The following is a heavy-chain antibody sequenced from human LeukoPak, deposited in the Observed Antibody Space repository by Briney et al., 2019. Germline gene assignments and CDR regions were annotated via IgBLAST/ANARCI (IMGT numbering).Heavy chain of an antibody. CDR2: ISYDGSNK. CDR1: GFTFSSYA. D-gene: IGHD3-3*01. V-gene: IGHV3-30*04. Sequence: AGGSLRLSCAASGFTFSSYAMHWVRQAPGKGLEWVAVISYDGSNKYYADSVKGRFTISRDNSKNTLYLQVNSLRAEDTAVYYCARVSRGVVYFDYWGQGTLVTVSS. CDR3: ARVSRGVVYFDY. J-gene: IGHJ4*02.